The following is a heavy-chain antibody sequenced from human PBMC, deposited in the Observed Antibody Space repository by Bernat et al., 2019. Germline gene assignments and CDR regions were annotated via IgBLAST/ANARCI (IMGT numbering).Heavy chain of an antibody. V-gene: IGHV3-23*01. CDR1: GFTFSSYA. J-gene: IGHJ5*02. Sequence: EVQLLESGGGLVQPGVSLRLSCAASGFTFSSYAISWVRQAPGKGLEWVSAISGSGGSTYYADSVKGRFTISRDNTKNTLYLQMNSRGAEDTAVYYRAKDSPGLSWGQGTLVTVSS. CDR3: AKDSPGLS. CDR2: ISGSGGST.